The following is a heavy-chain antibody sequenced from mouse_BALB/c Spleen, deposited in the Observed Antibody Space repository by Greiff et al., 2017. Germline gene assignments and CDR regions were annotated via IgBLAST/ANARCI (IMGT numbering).Heavy chain of an antibody. D-gene: IGHD2-10*02. J-gene: IGHJ4*01. CDR1: GFTFSSSG. CDR2: ISSGSSTI. CDR3: ARGGAYGNNYTLDY. V-gene: IGHV5-17*02. Sequence: EVHLVESGGGLVQPGGSRKLSCAASGFTFSSSGMHWVRQAPGKGLEWVAYISSGSSTIYYADTVKGRFTITRDNPKNTLFLQMTSLRSEDTAMYYYARGGAYGNNYTLDYWGQGTSVTVSS.